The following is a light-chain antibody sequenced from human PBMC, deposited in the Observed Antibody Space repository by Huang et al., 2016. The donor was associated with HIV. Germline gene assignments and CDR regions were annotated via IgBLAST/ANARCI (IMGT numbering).Light chain of an antibody. J-gene: IGKJ1*01. CDR1: QGISNS. V-gene: IGKV1-NL1*01. CDR2: ATS. CDR3: QQYHSKLWT. Sequence: DIQMTQSPSSLSASVGDRVTITCRASQGISNSLAWYQQKPGKAPRLLLYATSKLESGVPSRFSGSGSGTHYVLTINTLQPEDFAIYYCQQYHSKLWTFGRGTKVDIK.